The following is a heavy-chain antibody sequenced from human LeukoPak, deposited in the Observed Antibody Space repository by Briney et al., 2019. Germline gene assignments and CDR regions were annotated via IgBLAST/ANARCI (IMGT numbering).Heavy chain of an antibody. CDR1: GFTFTSSA. J-gene: IGHJ6*03. CDR3: ARDFGITDGPEARRRYYYYMDV. D-gene: IGHD5-24*01. Sequence: GASVKVSCKASGFTFTSSAMQWVRQARGQRLEWIGWIVVGSDNTNYAQKFQGRVTITTDESTSTAYMELSSLRSEDTAVYYCARDFGITDGPEARRRYYYYMDVWGKGTTVTVSS. V-gene: IGHV1-58*02. CDR2: IVVGSDNT.